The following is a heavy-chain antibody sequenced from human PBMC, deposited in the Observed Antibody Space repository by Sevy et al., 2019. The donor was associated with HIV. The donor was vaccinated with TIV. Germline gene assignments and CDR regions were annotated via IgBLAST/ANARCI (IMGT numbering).Heavy chain of an antibody. J-gene: IGHJ4*02. D-gene: IGHD3-22*01. CDR2: IRYDGSNK. V-gene: IGHV3-30*02. CDR1: GFTFSSYG. CDR3: AKDLPMTDSSGYYPGY. Sequence: GGSLRLSCAASGFTFSSYGMHWVRQAPGKGLEWVAFIRYDGSNKYYADSVKGRFTISRDNSKNTLYLQMNSLRAEDTAVYYCAKDLPMTDSSGYYPGYWGQGTLVTVSS.